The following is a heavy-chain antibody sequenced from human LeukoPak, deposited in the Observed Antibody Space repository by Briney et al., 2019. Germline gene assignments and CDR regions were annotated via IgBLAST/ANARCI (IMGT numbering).Heavy chain of an antibody. CDR2: ISGSGGST. J-gene: IGHJ4*02. D-gene: IGHD6-19*01. CDR1: GFTFSSYA. V-gene: IGHV3-23*01. CDR3: ARGPGYSSGWYVLSVDY. Sequence: GGSLRLSCAASGFTFSSYAMSWVRQAPGKGLEWVSAISGSGGSTYYADSVKGRLTISRDNSKNTLYLQMNSLSAEDTAVYYCARGPGYSSGWYVLSVDYWGQGTLVTVSS.